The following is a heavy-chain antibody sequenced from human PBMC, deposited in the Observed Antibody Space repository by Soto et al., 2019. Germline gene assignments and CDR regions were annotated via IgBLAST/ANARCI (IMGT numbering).Heavy chain of an antibody. CDR3: GHRDRTGSFDY. J-gene: IGHJ4*02. V-gene: IGHV2-5*02. D-gene: IGHD3-22*01. CDR2: IYWDDDK. Sequence: QITLKESGPTLVKPTQTLTLTCTFSGFSLSTSGVGVGWIRQPPGKALEWLALIYWDDDKRYSPSRKSRLTITEDNSKDQAVLTHTNIDPWDKGSLFCGHRDRTGSFDYWGQGTLVTVTS. CDR1: GFSLSTSGVG.